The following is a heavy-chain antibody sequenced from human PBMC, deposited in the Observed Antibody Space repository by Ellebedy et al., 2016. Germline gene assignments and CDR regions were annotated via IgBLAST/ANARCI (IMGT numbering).Heavy chain of an antibody. V-gene: IGHV3-30*03. Sequence: GGSLRLSCAASGFTFSSYVMSWVRQAPGKRPEWVAVISSDGGIQDFVHSVRGRFAISRDNSKSTLYLQMNNLRPEDTGVYFCAREPAITYWYFDPWGRGTRVTVSP. J-gene: IGHJ2*01. D-gene: IGHD2-2*01. CDR3: AREPAITYWYFDP. CDR2: ISSDGGIQ. CDR1: GFTFSSYV.